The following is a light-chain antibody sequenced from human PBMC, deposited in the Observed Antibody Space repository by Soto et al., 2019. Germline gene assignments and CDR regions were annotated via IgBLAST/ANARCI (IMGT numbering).Light chain of an antibody. V-gene: IGKV3-20*01. CDR1: QSVSSSY. CDR3: QQYGSSPRFT. Sequence: EIVLTQSPGTLSLSPGERATLSCRASQSVSSSYLAWYQQKPGQAPRLLIYGASRRATGIPDRFSGSGSGTDFTLTISGLEPDDFAVYYCQQYGSSPRFTFGPGTKVDIK. J-gene: IGKJ3*01. CDR2: GAS.